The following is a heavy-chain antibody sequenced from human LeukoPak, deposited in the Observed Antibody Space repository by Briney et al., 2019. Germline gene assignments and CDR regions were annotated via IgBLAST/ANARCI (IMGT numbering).Heavy chain of an antibody. CDR3: AREGYRSSWGFDY. V-gene: IGHV4-59*01. D-gene: IGHD6-13*01. Sequence: SETLSLTCTVSGGSISSYYWSWIRQPPGKGLEWIGYIYYSGSTNYNPSLKSRVTISVDPSKNQFSLKLSSVTAADTAVYYCAREGYRSSWGFDYWGQGTLVTVSS. CDR1: GGSISSYY. CDR2: IYYSGST. J-gene: IGHJ4*02.